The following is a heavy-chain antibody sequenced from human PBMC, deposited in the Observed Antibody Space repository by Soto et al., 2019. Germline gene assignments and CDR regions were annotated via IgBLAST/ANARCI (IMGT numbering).Heavy chain of an antibody. V-gene: IGHV4-4*02. CDR1: GGSISSSNW. J-gene: IGHJ2*01. D-gene: IGHD3-3*01. CDR3: AREKSVVFGMAHPYWYFDL. CDR2: IYHSGST. Sequence: KASETLSLTCAVSGGSISSSNWWSWVRQPPGKGLEWIGEIYHSGSTNYNPSLKSRVTISVDKSKNQFSLKLSSVTAADTAVYYCAREKSVVFGMAHPYWYFDLWGRGTLVTVSS.